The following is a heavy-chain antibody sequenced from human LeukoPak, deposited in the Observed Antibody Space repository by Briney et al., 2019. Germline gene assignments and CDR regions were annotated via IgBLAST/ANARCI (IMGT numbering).Heavy chain of an antibody. J-gene: IGHJ4*02. Sequence: ASLKVSCKASGYTFTANYMHWVRQAPGQGLEWMGYMKPNSGNTGYAQKFQGRVTMTRDTSISTAYMELSSLTSEDTAVYYCATELRWKDHWGQGTLVTVSS. CDR2: MKPNSGNT. V-gene: IGHV1-8*02. CDR1: GYTFTANY. CDR3: ATELRWKDH. D-gene: IGHD4-23*01.